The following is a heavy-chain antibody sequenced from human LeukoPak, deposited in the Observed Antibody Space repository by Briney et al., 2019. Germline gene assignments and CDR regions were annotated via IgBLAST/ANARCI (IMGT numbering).Heavy chain of an antibody. CDR2: ISGRGGST. CDR3: AKGGRVPVSNIDY. Sequence: GSLRLSCAASGFTFSSYAMSWVRQAPGKGLEWVSAISGRGGSTYYADSVKGRFTISRDNSKNTLYLQMNSLRAEDTAVYYCAKGGRVPVSNIDYWGQGTLVTVSS. V-gene: IGHV3-23*01. D-gene: IGHD2-15*01. CDR1: GFTFSSYA. J-gene: IGHJ4*02.